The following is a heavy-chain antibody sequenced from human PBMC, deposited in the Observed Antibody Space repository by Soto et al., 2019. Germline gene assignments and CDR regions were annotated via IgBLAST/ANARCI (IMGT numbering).Heavy chain of an antibody. V-gene: IGHV1-69*06. J-gene: IGHJ6*02. CDR2: ITPLSATT. Sequence: QVQLVQSGTEVKKPGSSVKVSCKASGGTLSNNAISWVRQAPGQGLEWMGGITPLSATTNYAQKCQGRVTITAKRSTRKAYMELTRLTSEDTAVYYCAREFDDRGIVVVPAANPWYYGMDVWGQGTRVTVSS. CDR1: GGTLSNNA. CDR3: AREFDDRGIVVVPAANPWYYGMDV. D-gene: IGHD2-2*01.